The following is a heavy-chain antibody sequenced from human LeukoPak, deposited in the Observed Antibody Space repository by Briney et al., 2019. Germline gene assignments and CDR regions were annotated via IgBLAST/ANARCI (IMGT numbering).Heavy chain of an antibody. V-gene: IGHV4-30-4*08. Sequence: SQTLSLTCTVSGGSISSGDYYWSWIRQPPGKGLEWIGYIYYSGSTYYNPSLKSRVTISVDTSKNQFSLKLSPVTAADTAVYYCARGQRQGGFDPWGQGTLVTVSS. CDR3: ARGQRQGGFDP. CDR1: GGSISSGDYY. J-gene: IGHJ5*02. CDR2: IYYSGST.